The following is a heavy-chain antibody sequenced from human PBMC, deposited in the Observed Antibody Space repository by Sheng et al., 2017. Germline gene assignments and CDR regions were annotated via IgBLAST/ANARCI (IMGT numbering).Heavy chain of an antibody. CDR2: ISGSGGST. CDR3: ANRRARRRYCSSTSCSYYFDY. D-gene: IGHD2-2*01. CDR1: GFTFSSYA. J-gene: IGHJ4*02. Sequence: EVQLVESGGGLVQPGGSLRLSCAASGFTFSSYAMSWVRQAPGKGLEWVSAISGSGGSTYYADSVKGRFTISRDNSKNTLYLQMNSLRAEDTAVYYCANRRARRRYCSSTSCSYYFDYWGQGTLVTVSS. V-gene: IGHV3-23*04.